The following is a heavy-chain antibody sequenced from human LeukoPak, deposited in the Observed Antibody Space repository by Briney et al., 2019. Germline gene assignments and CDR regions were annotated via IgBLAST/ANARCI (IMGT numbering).Heavy chain of an antibody. Sequence: PGGSLRLSCAASGFTFSSYAMSWVRQAPGKGLEWVSTLSGSGGNTYYADSVKGRVTISRDNSKNTLYLQMNSLRAADTAVYHCAKGSYYYDSADYFDYWGQGTLVTVSS. CDR2: LSGSGGNT. CDR3: AKGSYYYDSADYFDY. D-gene: IGHD3-22*01. V-gene: IGHV3-23*01. J-gene: IGHJ4*02. CDR1: GFTFSSYA.